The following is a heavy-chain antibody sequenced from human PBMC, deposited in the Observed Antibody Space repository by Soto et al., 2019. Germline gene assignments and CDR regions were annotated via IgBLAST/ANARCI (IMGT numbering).Heavy chain of an antibody. CDR1: GGTFSSYA. CDR2: IIPIFGTA. D-gene: IGHD5-18*01. CDR3: ARAPRSSYEDPYYYYYGMDV. J-gene: IGHJ6*02. V-gene: IGHV1-69*13. Sequence: SVKVSCKASGGTFSSYAISWGRQTPGQGLEWMGGIIPIFGTANYAQKFQGRVTITADESTSTAYMELSSLRSEDTAVYYCARAPRSSYEDPYYYYYGMDVWGQGTTVTVSS.